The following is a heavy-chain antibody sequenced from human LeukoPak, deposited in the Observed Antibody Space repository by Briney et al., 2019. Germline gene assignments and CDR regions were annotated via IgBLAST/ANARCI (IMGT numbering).Heavy chain of an antibody. CDR2: IYTSGST. CDR1: GGSISSYY. Sequence: SETLSLTCTVSGGSISSYYWSWIRQPAGKGLEWIGRIYTSGSTNYNPSLKSRVTMSVDTSKNQFSLKLSSVTAADTAVYYCARDSRVVVPAAMGGFDYWGQGTLVTVSS. J-gene: IGHJ4*02. D-gene: IGHD2-2*01. V-gene: IGHV4-4*07. CDR3: ARDSRVVVPAAMGGFDY.